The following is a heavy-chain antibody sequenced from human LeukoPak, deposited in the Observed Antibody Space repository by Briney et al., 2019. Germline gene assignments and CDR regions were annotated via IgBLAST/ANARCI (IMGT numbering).Heavy chain of an antibody. CDR1: GGTFSSYA. CDR3: ATKRGYSYGSPH. D-gene: IGHD5-18*01. CDR2: IIPILGTA. J-gene: IGHJ4*02. V-gene: IGHV1-69*01. Sequence: SVKVSCKASGGTFSSYAISGVRQAPGQGLEWMGGIIPILGTANYTQKFQGRVTITADESTSTAYMELSSLRSEDTAVYYCATKRGYSYGSPHWGQGTLVTVSS.